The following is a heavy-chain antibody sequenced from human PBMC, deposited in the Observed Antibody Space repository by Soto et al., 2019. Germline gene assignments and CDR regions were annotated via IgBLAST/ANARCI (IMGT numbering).Heavy chain of an antibody. CDR2: INPNSGGT. J-gene: IGHJ5*02. Sequence: ASVKVSCKASGYTFTGSYMHWVRQAPGQGLEWMGWINPNSGGTNYAQKFQGRVTMTRDTSISTAYMELSRLRSDDTDVYYCARRVAGTEGNWFDPWGQGTLVTVS. CDR1: GYTFTGSY. D-gene: IGHD6-19*01. V-gene: IGHV1-2*02. CDR3: ARRVAGTEGNWFDP.